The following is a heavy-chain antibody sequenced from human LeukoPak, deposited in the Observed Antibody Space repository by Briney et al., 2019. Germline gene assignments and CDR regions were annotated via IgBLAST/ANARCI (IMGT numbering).Heavy chain of an antibody. J-gene: IGHJ5*02. Sequence: SETLSLTCAVYGGSFSGYYWSWIRQPPGKGLEWIGEINHSGSTNYNPSLKSRVTISVDTSKIQFSLKLSSVTAADTAVYYCARGLGIFWFDPWGQGTLVTVSS. D-gene: IGHD2-15*01. CDR1: GGSFSGYY. V-gene: IGHV4-34*01. CDR2: INHSGST. CDR3: ARGLGIFWFDP.